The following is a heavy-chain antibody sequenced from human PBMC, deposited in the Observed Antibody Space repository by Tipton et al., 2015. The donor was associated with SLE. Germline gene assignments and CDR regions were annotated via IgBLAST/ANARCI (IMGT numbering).Heavy chain of an antibody. D-gene: IGHD2/OR15-2a*01. V-gene: IGHV4-59*12. Sequence: TLSLTCTVSGGSISSYYWSWIRQPPGKGLEWIGYIYYSGSTNYNPSLKSRVTISVDTSKNQFSLKLSSVTAADTAVYYCARARLYSSSTTWYYYMDVWGKGTTVTVSS. CDR3: ARARLYSSSTTWYYYMDV. J-gene: IGHJ6*03. CDR1: GGSISSYY. CDR2: IYYSGST.